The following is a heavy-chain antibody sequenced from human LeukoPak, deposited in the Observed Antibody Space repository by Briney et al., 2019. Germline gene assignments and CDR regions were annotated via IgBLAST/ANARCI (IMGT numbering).Heavy chain of an antibody. D-gene: IGHD4-23*01. J-gene: IGHJ4*02. CDR2: ISGSGGST. V-gene: IGHV3-23*01. CDR3: AKGDYGGNSGPLDY. Sequence: QPGGSLRLSCAASGLTFSSYAMSWVRQAPGKGLEWVSAISGSGGSTYYADSVKGRFTISRDNSKNTLYLQTNSLRAEDTAVYYCAKGDYGGNSGPLDYWGQGTLVTVSS. CDR1: GLTFSSYA.